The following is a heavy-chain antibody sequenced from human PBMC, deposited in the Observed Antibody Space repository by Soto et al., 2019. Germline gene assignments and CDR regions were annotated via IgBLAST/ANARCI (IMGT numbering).Heavy chain of an antibody. J-gene: IGHJ5*02. CDR2: IYDYGTT. CDR1: GGSLSSGGYS. V-gene: IGHV4-30-2*01. CDR3: ARGDSNSYYYDSFDP. Sequence: PSQTLSLTCAVSGGSLSSGGYSWIWIRQPPGKGLEWIGFIYDYGTTFYNPALKSRVTISIDKSKNQLFLEIKSVTAADSAVYYCARGDSNSYYYDSFDPWGQGPLV. D-gene: IGHD3-22*01.